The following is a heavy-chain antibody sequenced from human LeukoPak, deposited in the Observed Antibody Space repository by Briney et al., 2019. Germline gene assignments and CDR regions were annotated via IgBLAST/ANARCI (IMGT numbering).Heavy chain of an antibody. CDR3: ARSIHDYGDYRPFWY. J-gene: IGHJ4*02. CDR2: SIPIFGTA. Sequence: GASVKVSCKASGGTFSSYAISWVRQAPGQGLEWMGRSIPIFGTANYAQKFQGRVTITTDESTSTAYMELSSLRSEDTAVYYCARSIHDYGDYRPFWYWGQGTLVTVSS. D-gene: IGHD4-17*01. V-gene: IGHV1-69*05. CDR1: GGTFSSYA.